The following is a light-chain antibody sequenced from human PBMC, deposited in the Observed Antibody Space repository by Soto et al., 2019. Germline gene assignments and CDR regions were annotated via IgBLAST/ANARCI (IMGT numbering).Light chain of an antibody. Sequence: DIHMTQSPSSLSASVGDRVTITCRSSQSIGKALGWYQHKPGKAPKRLIYAASQNGVPSRFSGSGSGTELTLTISSLQPEDSATYYCLQRDTYPLTFGGGTKVDIK. CDR2: AAS. V-gene: IGKV1-17*01. CDR3: LQRDTYPLT. CDR1: QSIGKA. J-gene: IGKJ4*01.